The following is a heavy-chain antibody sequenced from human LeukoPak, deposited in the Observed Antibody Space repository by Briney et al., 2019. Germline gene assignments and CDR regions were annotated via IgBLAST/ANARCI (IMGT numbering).Heavy chain of an antibody. CDR1: GFTFSSYA. CDR2: IKQDGSEK. CDR3: AREVSAGYYFDY. D-gene: IGHD6-13*01. J-gene: IGHJ4*02. Sequence: PGGSLRLSCAASGFTFSSYAMSWVRQAPGKGLEWVANIKQDGSEKYYVDSVKGRFTISRDNAKNSLYLQMNSLRAEDTAVYYCAREVSAGYYFDYWGQGTLVTVSS. V-gene: IGHV3-7*01.